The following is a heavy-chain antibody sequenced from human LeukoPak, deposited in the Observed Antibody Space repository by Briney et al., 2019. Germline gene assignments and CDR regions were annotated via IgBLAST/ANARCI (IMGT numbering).Heavy chain of an antibody. CDR3: ARGPFYGDYYYYYGMDV. J-gene: IGHJ6*04. Sequence: SETLSLTCTVSGGSISSGDYYWSWIRQPPGKGLEWIGYIYYSGSTYYSPSLKSRVTISVDTSKNQFSLKLSSVTAADTAVYYCARGPFYGDYYYYYGMDVWGKGTTVTVSS. V-gene: IGHV4-30-4*01. CDR2: IYYSGST. CDR1: GGSISSGDYY. D-gene: IGHD4-17*01.